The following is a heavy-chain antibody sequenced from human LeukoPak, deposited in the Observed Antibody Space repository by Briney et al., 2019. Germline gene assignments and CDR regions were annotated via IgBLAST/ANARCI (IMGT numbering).Heavy chain of an antibody. V-gene: IGHV1-18*01. CDR2: ISAYNGNT. CDR3: ARAGHVLLWFGEPVYYY. Sequence: GASVKVSCKASGYTFTSYGISWVRQAPGQGLEWMGWISAYNGNTNYAQKLQGRVTMTTDTSTSTAYMELRSLRSDDTAVYYCARAGHVLLWFGEPVYYYWGQGTLVTVSS. CDR1: GYTFTSYG. J-gene: IGHJ4*02. D-gene: IGHD3-10*01.